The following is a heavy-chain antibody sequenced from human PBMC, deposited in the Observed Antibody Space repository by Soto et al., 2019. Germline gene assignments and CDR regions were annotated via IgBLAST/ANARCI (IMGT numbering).Heavy chain of an antibody. CDR1: GCTFTSYA. V-gene: IGHV1-3*01. CDR3: AREADSSSWYSAWYFDL. D-gene: IGHD6-13*01. J-gene: IGHJ2*01. Sequence: QVQLVQSGAEVKKPGASVKVSCKASGCTFTSYAMHWVRQAPGQRLEWMGWINAGNGNTKYSQKFQGRVTITRDTSASTAYLELSRRRSEETAVYSCAREADSSSWYSAWYFDLWGRGTLVTVSS. CDR2: INAGNGNT.